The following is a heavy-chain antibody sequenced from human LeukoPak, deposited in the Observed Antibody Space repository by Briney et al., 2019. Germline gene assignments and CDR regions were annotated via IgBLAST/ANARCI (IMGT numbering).Heavy chain of an antibody. J-gene: IGHJ6*03. CDR1: GFTFSSYA. CDR2: ISGSGGST. Sequence: QPGGSLRLSCAASGFTFSSYAMSWVRQAPGKGLEWVSAISGSGGSTYYADSVKGRFTISRDNSKNTLYLQMNSLRAEDTAVYYCAKDVGYSSSHYYYMDVWGKGTTVTVSS. D-gene: IGHD6-13*01. CDR3: AKDVGYSSSHYYYMDV. V-gene: IGHV3-23*01.